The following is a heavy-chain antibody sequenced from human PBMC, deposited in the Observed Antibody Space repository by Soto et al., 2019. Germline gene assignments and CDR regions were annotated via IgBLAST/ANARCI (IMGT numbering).Heavy chain of an antibody. D-gene: IGHD6-19*01. V-gene: IGHV4-4*07. CDR1: GDSISGYY. CDR2: TYITGDT. Sequence: PSETLSLTCRVSGDSISGYYWSWIRQSAGKGLEWIGRTYITGDTNYNPSLKSRVTMSVDTSRHQLSLHLSSVTAADTAVYYCAXEYTETVDGPTPFYFDYWGQGTPVTVSS. J-gene: IGHJ4*02. CDR3: AXEYTETVDGPTPFYFDY.